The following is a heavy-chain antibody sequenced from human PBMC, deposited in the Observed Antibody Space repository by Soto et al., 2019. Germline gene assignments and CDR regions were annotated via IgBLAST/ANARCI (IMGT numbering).Heavy chain of an antibody. CDR3: SDWRAGGPVNLDH. CDR1: GLSLNNYA. CDR2: IDVLDGA. Sequence: VQILESGGDLVQPGGSLRLSCVVSGLSLNNYAIAWVRHATGKGLECVSTIDVLDGAWYSDSVRGRLAISRDVSRNTVYLQMSSLRVEDTAIYFCSDWRAGGPVNLDHWGPGTRVTVSS. J-gene: IGHJ4*02. D-gene: IGHD2-15*01. V-gene: IGHV3-23*01.